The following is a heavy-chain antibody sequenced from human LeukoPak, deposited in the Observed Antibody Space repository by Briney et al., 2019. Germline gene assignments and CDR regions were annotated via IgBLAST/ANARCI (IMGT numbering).Heavy chain of an antibody. J-gene: IGHJ2*01. CDR2: IKEDGSER. D-gene: IGHD6-19*01. Sequence: GGSLRLSCAASGFIFSSHWMSWVRQAPGEGLEWVAHIKEDGSERYYGDSVKGRFTVSRDSTKNSVYLQMNILRAEDTAVYYCARDMEQWLVQDWYFDLWGRGTLVTVSS. CDR3: ARDMEQWLVQDWYFDL. V-gene: IGHV3-7*01. CDR1: GFIFSSHW.